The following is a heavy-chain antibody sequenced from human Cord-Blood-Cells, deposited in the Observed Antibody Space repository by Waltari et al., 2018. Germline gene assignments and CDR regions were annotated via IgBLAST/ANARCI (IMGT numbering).Heavy chain of an antibody. J-gene: IGHJ4*02. Sequence: VQLVPSGAAVKKPGASVKVSCTAAGYTFTGHYIHWVRQAPGQGLEWMGWINPISGGTNYAQKFQGRVTMTRDTSISTAYMELSRLRSDDTAVYYCARGPYSSSCLDYWGQGTLVTVSS. V-gene: IGHV1-2*02. CDR3: ARGPYSSSCLDY. D-gene: IGHD6-13*01. CDR1: GYTFTGHY. CDR2: INPISGGT.